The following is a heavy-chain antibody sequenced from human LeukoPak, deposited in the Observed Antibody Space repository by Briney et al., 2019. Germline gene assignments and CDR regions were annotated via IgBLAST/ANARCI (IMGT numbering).Heavy chain of an antibody. CDR3: AKKAPGGIAEPGDY. Sequence: GGSLRLSCVASGFTFSSYGMHWVRQAPGKRLEWVAVMSYDGSNKYYADSVKGRFTISRDNSKNTLYLQMNSLRAEDTAVYYCAKKAPGGIAEPGDYWGQGTLVTVSS. CDR2: MSYDGSNK. D-gene: IGHD6-13*01. CDR1: GFTFSSYG. V-gene: IGHV3-30*18. J-gene: IGHJ4*02.